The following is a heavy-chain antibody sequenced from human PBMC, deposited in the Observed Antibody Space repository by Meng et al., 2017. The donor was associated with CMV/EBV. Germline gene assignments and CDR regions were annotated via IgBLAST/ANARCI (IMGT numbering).Heavy chain of an antibody. CDR2: ISSSSSYI. V-gene: IGHV3-21*01. CDR3: ARVISLDYYYDSSGYYRDY. Sequence: GESLKISCAASGFTFSSYSMNWVRQAPGKGLEWVSSISSSSSYIYYADSVKGRFTISRDNAKNSLYLQMNSLRAEDTAVYYCARVISLDYYYDSSGYYRDYWDQGTLVTVSS. D-gene: IGHD3-22*01. CDR1: GFTFSSYS. J-gene: IGHJ4*02.